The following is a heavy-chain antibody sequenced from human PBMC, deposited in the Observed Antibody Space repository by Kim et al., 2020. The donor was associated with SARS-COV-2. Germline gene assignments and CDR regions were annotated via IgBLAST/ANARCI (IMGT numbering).Heavy chain of an antibody. CDR2: ISYDGNNK. J-gene: IGHJ4*02. CDR1: GFTFSSYG. D-gene: IGHD1-26*01. CDR3: AKGASGSYSSYFDY. Sequence: GGSLRLSCAASGFTFSSYGMHWVRQAPGKGLEWVAIISYDGNNKYYADSVKGRFTISRDNSKNTLYLRMNSLRAEDTAVYYCAKGASGSYSSYFDYWGQGTLVTVSS. V-gene: IGHV3-30*18.